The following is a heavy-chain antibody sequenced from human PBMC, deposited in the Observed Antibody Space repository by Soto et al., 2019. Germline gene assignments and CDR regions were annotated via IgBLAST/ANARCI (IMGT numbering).Heavy chain of an antibody. CDR2: ISGSGGST. CDR3: AKDIVSSRGIVATIPLNFDY. J-gene: IGHJ4*02. CDR1: GFTFSSYA. Sequence: EVQLLESGGGLVQPGGSLRLSCAASGFTFSSYAKSWVRQAPGKGLEWVSAISGSGGSTYYADSVKGRFTISRDNSKNTLYLQMNSLRAEDTAVYYCAKDIVSSRGIVATIPLNFDYWGQGTLVTVSS. D-gene: IGHD5-12*01. V-gene: IGHV3-23*01.